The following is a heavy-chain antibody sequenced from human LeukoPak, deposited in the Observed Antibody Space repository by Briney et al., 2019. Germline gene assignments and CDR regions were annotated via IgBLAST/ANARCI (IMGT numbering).Heavy chain of an antibody. CDR2: ISDSGSST. CDR1: GFTFSSYG. CDR3: AKGGADSSKSIIMVRGTRRYYYNMDV. D-gene: IGHD3-10*01. J-gene: IGHJ6*03. Sequence: GGTLTLSCAASGFTFSSYGMSWLRQAPGKGLEWFSSISDSGSSTYYADSVKGRFTISSDNSKNTLYLQINSLRAEAPAFYSCAKGGADSSKSIIMVRGTRRYYYNMDVWGKGSTVTISS. V-gene: IGHV3-23*01.